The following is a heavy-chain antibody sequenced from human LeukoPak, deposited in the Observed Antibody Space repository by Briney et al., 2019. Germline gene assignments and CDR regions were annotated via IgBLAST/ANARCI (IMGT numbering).Heavy chain of an antibody. D-gene: IGHD3-22*01. Sequence: SETLSLTCAVYGGSFSGYYWSWIRQPPGKGLEWIGEINHSGSTNYNPSLKSRVTISVDTSKNQFSLKLSSVTAADTAVYYCARHAEYYYDSSGYYYSAFDYWGQGTLVTVSS. J-gene: IGHJ4*02. CDR3: ARHAEYYYDSSGYYYSAFDY. CDR1: GGSFSGYY. V-gene: IGHV4-34*01. CDR2: INHSGST.